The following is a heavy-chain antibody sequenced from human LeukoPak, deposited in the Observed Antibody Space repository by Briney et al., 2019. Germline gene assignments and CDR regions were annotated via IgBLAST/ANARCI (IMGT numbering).Heavy chain of an antibody. CDR3: ARDTTSVVVEDAFDI. CDR1: GYTFTDYY. D-gene: IGHD4-23*01. J-gene: IGHJ3*02. CDR2: INPHSGGT. Sequence: ASVTVSFMASGYTFTDYYMHWVRQAPGQGLEWMGWINPHSGGTDYARKFQGRVTMTRDTSISVAYMELSRLRSDDTAVYYCARDTTSVVVEDAFDIWGQGTMVTVSS. V-gene: IGHV1-2*02.